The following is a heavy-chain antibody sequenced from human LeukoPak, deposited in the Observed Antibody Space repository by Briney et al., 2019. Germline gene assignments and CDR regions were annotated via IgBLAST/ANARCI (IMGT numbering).Heavy chain of an antibody. Sequence: SETLSLTCAVYGGSFSGYYWSWIRQPPGKGLEWIGEINHSGSTNYNPSLKSRATISVDTSKNQFSLKLSSVTAADTAVYYCARGAHCSSTSCYGWPKRSYGMDVWGQGTTVTVSS. D-gene: IGHD2-2*01. V-gene: IGHV4-34*01. CDR3: ARGAHCSSTSCYGWPKRSYGMDV. CDR1: GGSFSGYY. J-gene: IGHJ6*02. CDR2: INHSGST.